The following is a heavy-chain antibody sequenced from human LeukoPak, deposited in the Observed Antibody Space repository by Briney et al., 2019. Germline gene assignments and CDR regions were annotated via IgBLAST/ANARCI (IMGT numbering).Heavy chain of an antibody. J-gene: IGHJ3*02. CDR3: ARRYPSRHGDRRDAFDI. CDR1: GFTFSSYA. V-gene: IGHV3-23*01. CDR2: ISGSGGST. D-gene: IGHD4-17*01. Sequence: PGGSLRLSCAASGFTFSSYAMSWVRQAPGKGLEWVSAISGSGGSTYYADSVKGRFTISRDNSKNTLYLQMNSLRAEDTAVYYCARRYPSRHGDRRDAFDIWGQGTMVTVSS.